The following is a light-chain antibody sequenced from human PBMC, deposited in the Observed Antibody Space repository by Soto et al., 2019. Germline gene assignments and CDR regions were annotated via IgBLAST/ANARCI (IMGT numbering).Light chain of an antibody. CDR3: AVWDDRLNGCV. CDR2: SNT. CDR1: SSNIGSNT. J-gene: IGLJ1*01. Sequence: QSVLTQPPSVSETPGQRVTISCSGSSSNIGSNTVNWYRQLPETAPKLLIYSNTQRPSGVPDRFSGSKSGTSASLAISGLQSEDEADYYCAVWDDRLNGCVFGTGTKLTVL. V-gene: IGLV1-44*01.